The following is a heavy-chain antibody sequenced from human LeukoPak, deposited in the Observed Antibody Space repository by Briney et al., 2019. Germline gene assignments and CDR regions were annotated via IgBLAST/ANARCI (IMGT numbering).Heavy chain of an antibody. CDR2: ISHSGST. Sequence: SETLSLTCAVYGGSFSGYYWCWSCQPPGKGLEWVGEISHSGSTNYNPSLKSRVTISVATSKTQFSLKLSSVNAADTAVYYCAREGVVGAYGHFDYWGQGTLVTVSS. D-gene: IGHD2-15*01. J-gene: IGHJ4*02. V-gene: IGHV4-34*01. CDR3: AREGVVGAYGHFDY. CDR1: GGSFSGYY.